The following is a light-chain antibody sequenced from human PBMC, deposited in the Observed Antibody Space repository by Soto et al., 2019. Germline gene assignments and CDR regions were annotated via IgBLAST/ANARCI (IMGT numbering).Light chain of an antibody. CDR2: DVT. CDR1: SSDVGGYNY. Sequence: QSVLTQPPSASGSPGQSVTISCTGTSSDVGGYNYVSWYQQHPGKAPKLMIYDVTKRPSGVPDRFSGSKSGNTASLTVSGLQAEDEADYYCSSYAGSAWVFGGGTKLTVL. CDR3: SSYAGSAWV. J-gene: IGLJ3*02. V-gene: IGLV2-8*01.